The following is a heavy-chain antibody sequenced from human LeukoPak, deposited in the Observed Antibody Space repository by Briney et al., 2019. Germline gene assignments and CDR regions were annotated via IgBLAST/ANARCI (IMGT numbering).Heavy chain of an antibody. CDR1: GGSISSGSYY. Sequence: PSETLSLTCTVSGGSISSGSYYWSWIRQPAGKGLEWIGRIYTSGSTYYNPSLKSRVTISVDTSKNQFSLKLSSVTAADTAVYYCASTYGDAAMWFDPWGQGTLVTVSS. J-gene: IGHJ5*02. CDR3: ASTYGDAAMWFDP. V-gene: IGHV4-61*02. CDR2: IYTSGST. D-gene: IGHD5-18*01.